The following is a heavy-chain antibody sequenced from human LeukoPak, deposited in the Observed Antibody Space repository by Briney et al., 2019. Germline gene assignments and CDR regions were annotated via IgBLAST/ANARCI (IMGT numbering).Heavy chain of an antibody. J-gene: IGHJ5*02. CDR1: GFTFSSYW. CDR2: INSDGSST. D-gene: IGHD1-1*01. Sequence: QTGGSLRLSCAASGFTFSSYWMHWVRQAPGKGLVWVSRINSDGSSTNYADSVKGRFTISTDSSKNTLFLQMNSLRAEDTAVYYCAILNWSSGRAWGQGTLVTVSS. V-gene: IGHV3-74*01. CDR3: AILNWSSGRA.